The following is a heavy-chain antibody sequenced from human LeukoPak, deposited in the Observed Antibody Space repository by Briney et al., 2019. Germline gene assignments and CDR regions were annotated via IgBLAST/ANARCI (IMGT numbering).Heavy chain of an antibody. CDR3: ARGPYYDFWSGYFDY. Sequence: SETLSLTCTVSGGSISSYYWSWIRQPPGKRLEWIGYIYYTGSTNYNPSLESRVTISVDTSKNQFSLKLSSVTAADTAVYYCARGPYYDFWSGYFDYWGQGTLVTVSS. CDR1: GGSISSYY. D-gene: IGHD3-3*01. CDR2: IYYTGST. J-gene: IGHJ4*02. V-gene: IGHV4-59*08.